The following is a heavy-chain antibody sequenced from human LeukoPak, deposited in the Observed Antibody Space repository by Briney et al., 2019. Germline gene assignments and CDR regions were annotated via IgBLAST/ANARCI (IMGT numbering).Heavy chain of an antibody. CDR2: IYYSGST. Sequence: PSETLSLTCTVSGGSISSHYWSWIRQPPGKGLEWIGYIYYSGSTNYNPSLKSRVTISVDTSKNQFSLKLSSVTAADTAVYYCAREIASGYGYGLDYWGQGTLVTVSS. V-gene: IGHV4-59*11. CDR3: AREIASGYGYGLDY. CDR1: GGSISSHY. D-gene: IGHD5-18*01. J-gene: IGHJ4*02.